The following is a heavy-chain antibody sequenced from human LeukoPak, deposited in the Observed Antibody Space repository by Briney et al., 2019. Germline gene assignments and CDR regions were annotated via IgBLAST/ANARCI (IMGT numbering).Heavy chain of an antibody. J-gene: IGHJ1*01. CDR1: GGSISSGSYY. Sequence: SETLSLTCTVSGGSISSGSYYWSWIRQPAGKGLEWIGRIYTSGSTNHNPSLKSRVTISVDTSKNQFSLKLSSVTAADTAVYYCARGLGVTIFGVVIGNFQHWGQGTLVTVSS. D-gene: IGHD3-3*01. CDR2: IYTSGST. CDR3: ARGLGVTIFGVVIGNFQH. V-gene: IGHV4-61*02.